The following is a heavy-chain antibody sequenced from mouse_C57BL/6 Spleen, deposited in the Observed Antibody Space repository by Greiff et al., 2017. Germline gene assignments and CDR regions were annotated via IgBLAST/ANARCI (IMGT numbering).Heavy chain of an antibody. CDR2: ISSGGDYI. CDR3: TRIYYDYSMDY. D-gene: IGHD2-4*01. V-gene: IGHV5-9-1*02. J-gene: IGHJ4*01. CDR1: GFTFSSYA. Sequence: VQLKESGEGLVKPGGSLKLSCAASGFTFSSYAMSWVRQTPEKRLEWVAYISSGGDYIYYADTVKGRFTISRDNARNTLYLQMSSLKSEDTAMYYCTRIYYDYSMDYWGQGTSVTVSS.